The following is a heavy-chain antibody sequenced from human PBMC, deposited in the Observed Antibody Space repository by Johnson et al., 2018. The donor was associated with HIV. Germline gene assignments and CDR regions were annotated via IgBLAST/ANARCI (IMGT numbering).Heavy chain of an antibody. CDR3: ASGPKGHDAFDI. Sequence: QVQLVESGGGVVQPGRSLRLSCAASGFTFSSYAMHWVRQAPGEGLEWVAVISFDGSNKYYADSVKGRFTISRDNAKNSLYLQMNSLRAEDTAVSYCASGPKGHDAFDIWGQGKMVTGSS. J-gene: IGHJ3*02. CDR2: ISFDGSNK. CDR1: GFTFSSYA. V-gene: IGHV3-30*04.